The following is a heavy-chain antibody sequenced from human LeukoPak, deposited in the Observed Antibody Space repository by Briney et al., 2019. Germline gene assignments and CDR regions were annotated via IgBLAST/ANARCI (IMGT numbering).Heavy chain of an antibody. CDR2: IKQDGSEK. CDR1: GFTFSSYW. D-gene: IGHD5-18*01. CDR3: ARADSYGYYYYYYYGMDV. Sequence: GSLRLSCAVSGFTFSSYWMSWVRQAPGKGLEWVANIKQDGSEKYYVDSVKGRFTISRDNAKNSLYLQMNSLRAEDTAVYYCARADSYGYYYYYYYGMDVWGQGTTVTVSS. J-gene: IGHJ6*02. V-gene: IGHV3-7*01.